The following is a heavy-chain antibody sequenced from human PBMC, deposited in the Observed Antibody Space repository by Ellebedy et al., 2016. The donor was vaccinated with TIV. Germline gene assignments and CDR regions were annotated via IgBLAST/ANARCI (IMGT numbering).Heavy chain of an antibody. CDR3: ASRDFVTRYYFEE. V-gene: IGHV4-4*02. Sequence: MPSETLSLTCAVSGVSIRASKWWTWVRQSPGKGLEWVGEIYHDGVTHYNPSLKSRVTISVDKSTNQFSLNLGSVTAADAAVYYCASRDFVTRYYFEEWGRGTPVTVTS. CDR1: GVSIRASKW. CDR2: IYHDGVT. D-gene: IGHD3-16*02. J-gene: IGHJ4*01.